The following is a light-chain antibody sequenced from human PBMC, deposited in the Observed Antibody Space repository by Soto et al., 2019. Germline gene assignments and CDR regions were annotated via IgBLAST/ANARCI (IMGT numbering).Light chain of an antibody. V-gene: IGKV3-20*01. CDR3: QQYVISVT. Sequence: EIVLTQSPGTLSLSPVERSTLSFMASQSISGNYLAWYQQKPGQAPRLLIYGASNRATGIPERFSGSGSGTDFTLTIGRLEPQDSAMYYCQQYVISVTFGQGTRLEIK. CDR1: QSISGNY. CDR2: GAS. J-gene: IGKJ5*01.